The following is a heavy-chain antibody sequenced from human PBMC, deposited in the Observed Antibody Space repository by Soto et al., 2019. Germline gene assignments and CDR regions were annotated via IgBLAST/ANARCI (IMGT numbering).Heavy chain of an antibody. CDR3: ASRTYSSSSPFDY. Sequence: ASVKVSCKASGGTFSSYAISWVRQAPGQGLEWMGGIIPIFGTANYAQKFQGRVTITADESTSTAYMELSSLRSEDTAVYYCASRTYSSSSPFDYWGQGTLVTVSS. CDR1: GGTFSSYA. J-gene: IGHJ4*02. V-gene: IGHV1-69*13. CDR2: IIPIFGTA. D-gene: IGHD6-6*01.